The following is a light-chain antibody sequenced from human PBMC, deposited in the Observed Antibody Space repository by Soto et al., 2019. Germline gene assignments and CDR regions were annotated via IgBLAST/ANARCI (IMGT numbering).Light chain of an antibody. V-gene: IGKV1-5*03. CDR3: QQYNSYPIT. CDR2: LAS. CDR1: QGFSNW. J-gene: IGKJ3*01. Sequence: DIQMTQSPSTLSASVGDRVTITCRASQGFSNWLAWYQQKPGKDPKLLIYLASTLVFGVPSRFSGSGSGTEFTLTISGLQPDDFATYYCQQYNSYPITFGPGTKVHIK.